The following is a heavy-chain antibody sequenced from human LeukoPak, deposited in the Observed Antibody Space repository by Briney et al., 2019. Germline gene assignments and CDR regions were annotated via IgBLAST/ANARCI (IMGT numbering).Heavy chain of an antibody. V-gene: IGHV3-48*03. D-gene: IGHD2/OR15-2a*01. CDR2: ISPNGRSI. CDR1: GFTFSTYE. Sequence: QPGGSLRLSCAASGFTFSTYEMNWVRQAPGKGLEWVSYISPNGRSINYADSVKGRFAISRDNAKNSLHLQMNSLRAEDTAIYYCTREGDNSTPDYWGQGTLVTVSS. J-gene: IGHJ4*02. CDR3: TREGDNSTPDY.